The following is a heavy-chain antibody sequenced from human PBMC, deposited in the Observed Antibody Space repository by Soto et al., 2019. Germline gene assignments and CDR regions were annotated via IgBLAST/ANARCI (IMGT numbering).Heavy chain of an antibody. V-gene: IGHV1-69*12. CDR3: ASHYDSSGYYYRGLEY. J-gene: IGHJ4*02. D-gene: IGHD3-22*01. CDR1: GGTFSSYA. Sequence: QVQLVQSGAEVKKPGSSVKVSCKASGGTFSSYAISWVRQAPGQGLEWMGGIIPIFGTADYAQKFQGRVTITADESTSTSSMELSSLRSEDTAVYYCASHYDSSGYYYRGLEYWGQGTLVTVSS. CDR2: IIPIFGTA.